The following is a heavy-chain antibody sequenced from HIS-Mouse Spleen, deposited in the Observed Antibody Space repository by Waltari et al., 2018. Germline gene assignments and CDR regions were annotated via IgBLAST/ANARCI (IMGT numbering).Heavy chain of an antibody. Sequence: QLQLQESGPGLVKPSATLSLTCTVSGGSISSSRYYWGWSRQPPGKGLEGIGSIYYSGGTYYNPSLKSRVTISVDTSKNQFSLKLSSVTAADTAVYYCAREIPYSSSWYDWYFDLWGRGTLVTVSS. CDR1: GGSISSSRYY. CDR2: IYYSGGT. CDR3: AREIPYSSSWYDWYFDL. V-gene: IGHV4-39*07. D-gene: IGHD6-13*01. J-gene: IGHJ2*01.